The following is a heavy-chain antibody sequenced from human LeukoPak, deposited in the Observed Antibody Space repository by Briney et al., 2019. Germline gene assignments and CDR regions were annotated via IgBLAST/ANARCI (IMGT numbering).Heavy chain of an antibody. J-gene: IGHJ4*02. V-gene: IGHV4-39*07. Sequence: PSETLSLTCTVSGGSISSSSYYWGWIRQPPGKGLEWIGSIYYSGSTYYNPSLKSRVTISVDTSKNQFSLKLSSVTAADTAVYYCARVADSSGYEVDYWGQGTRVSVS. CDR3: ARVADSSGYEVDY. CDR2: IYYSGST. CDR1: GGSISSSSYY. D-gene: IGHD3-22*01.